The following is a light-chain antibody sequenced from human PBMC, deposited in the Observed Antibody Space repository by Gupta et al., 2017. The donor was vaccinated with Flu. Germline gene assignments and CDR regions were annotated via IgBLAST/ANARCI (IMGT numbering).Light chain of an antibody. CDR1: QGISSY. V-gene: IGKV1-27*01. CDR3: QKYNSAPLT. CDR2: AAS. Sequence: PSSLSASVGDRVTITCRASQGISSYLAWYQQKPGKVPKLLIYAASTLQSGVPSRFSGSGSGTDFTLTISSLQPEDVATYYCQKYNSAPLTFGGGTKVEIK. J-gene: IGKJ4*01.